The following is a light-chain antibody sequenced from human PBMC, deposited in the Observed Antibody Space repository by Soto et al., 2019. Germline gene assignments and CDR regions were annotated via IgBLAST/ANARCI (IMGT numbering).Light chain of an antibody. CDR3: QQYNDWPRT. J-gene: IGKJ1*01. CDR2: GAS. V-gene: IGKV3-15*01. Sequence: IVMTQSPATLSLSPGERVTLSCRASESVRSNLAWYQQKPGQAPRLLIYGASTRATGMPARFSGSGSVTEFTLTISSLQSEDFAVYYCQQYNDWPRTFGQGTKVDI. CDR1: ESVRSN.